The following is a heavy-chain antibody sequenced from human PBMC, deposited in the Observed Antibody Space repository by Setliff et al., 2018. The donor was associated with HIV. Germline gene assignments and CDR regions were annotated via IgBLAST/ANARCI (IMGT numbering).Heavy chain of an antibody. Sequence: SETLSLTCAVYGGSFSGYSWSWIRQPPGKGPEWIGEVYHSGSSNYNPSLKSRVTISVGTSKKQFSLKLSSVTAADTAVYHCARVADSSGYYHLDYWGQGTLVTVS. D-gene: IGHD3-22*01. CDR3: ARVADSSGYYHLDY. CDR2: VYHSGSS. J-gene: IGHJ4*02. CDR1: GGSFSGYS. V-gene: IGHV4-34*01.